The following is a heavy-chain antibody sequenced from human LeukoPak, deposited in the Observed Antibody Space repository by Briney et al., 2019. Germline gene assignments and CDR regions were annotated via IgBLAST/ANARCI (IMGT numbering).Heavy chain of an antibody. CDR1: GYTFTSYG. CDR3: ARGHYYGSGSYYNGDAFDI. CDR2: ISAYNGNT. D-gene: IGHD3-10*01. Sequence: ASVKVSCKASGYTFTSYGISWVRQAPGQGLEWMGWISAYNGNTNYAQKLQGRVTMTRDMSTSTDYLELSSLRSEDTAVYYCARGHYYGSGSYYNGDAFDIWGQGTMVTVSS. J-gene: IGHJ3*02. V-gene: IGHV1-18*01.